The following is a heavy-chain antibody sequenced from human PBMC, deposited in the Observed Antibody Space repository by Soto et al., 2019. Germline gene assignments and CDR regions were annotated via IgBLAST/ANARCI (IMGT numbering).Heavy chain of an antibody. CDR3: ASSGYSGYDSFDY. CDR1: GFTVSSNY. Sequence: EVQLVESGGGLVQPGGSLRLSCAASGFTVSSNYMSWVRQAPGKGLEWVSVIYSGGSTYYADSVKGRFTISRDNSKNTLYLQMNSLRAEDTAVYYCASSGYSGYDSFDYRGPGTLVTVSS. J-gene: IGHJ4*02. V-gene: IGHV3-66*01. D-gene: IGHD5-12*01. CDR2: IYSGGST.